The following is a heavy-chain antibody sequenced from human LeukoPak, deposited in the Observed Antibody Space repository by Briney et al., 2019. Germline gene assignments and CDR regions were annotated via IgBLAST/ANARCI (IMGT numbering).Heavy chain of an antibody. D-gene: IGHD3-3*01. CDR3: ARKGYDFWSGYYFDY. CDR1: GFTFSSYS. Sequence: GGSLRLSCAASGFTFSSYSMNWVRQAPGKGLEWVSSISSSSSYIYYADSVKGRFTISRDNAKNSLYLQMNSLRAEDTAVYYCARKGYDFWSGYYFDYWGQGTLVTVSS. J-gene: IGHJ4*02. CDR2: ISSSSSYI. V-gene: IGHV3-21*01.